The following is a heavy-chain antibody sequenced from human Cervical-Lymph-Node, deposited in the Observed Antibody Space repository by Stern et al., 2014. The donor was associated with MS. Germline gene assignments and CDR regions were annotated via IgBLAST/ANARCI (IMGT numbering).Heavy chain of an antibody. V-gene: IGHV4-59*01. Sequence: QLQLQESGPGLVKPSETLSLTCTASGTSISRYYWNWIRQPPGKGLEWVGQIYYSGSTSYNPSLKSRVTISLDTSSKQFSLNLRSVTAADTAVYYCATGDVSYGPQLAYGGQGDLGSV. CDR2: IYYSGST. CDR1: GTSISRYY. D-gene: IGHD5-18*01. CDR3: ATGDVSYGPQLAY. J-gene: IGHJ4*02.